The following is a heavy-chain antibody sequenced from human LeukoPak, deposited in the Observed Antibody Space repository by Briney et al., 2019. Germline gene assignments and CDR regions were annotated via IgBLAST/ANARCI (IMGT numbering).Heavy chain of an antibody. J-gene: IGHJ6*02. V-gene: IGHV3-21*01. Sequence: GGSLRLSCAASGFTFSSYSMNWVRQAPGKGLEWVSSISSSSSYIYYADSVKGRFTISRDNAKNSLYLQMNSLRAEDTAVYYCARDARIDCSGGSCYRYYYCGMDVWGQGTTVTVSS. CDR2: ISSSSSYI. CDR3: ARDARIDCSGGSCYRYYYCGMDV. D-gene: IGHD2-15*01. CDR1: GFTFSSYS.